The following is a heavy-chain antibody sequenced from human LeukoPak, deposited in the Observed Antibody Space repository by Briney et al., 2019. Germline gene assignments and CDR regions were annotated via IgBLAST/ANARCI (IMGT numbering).Heavy chain of an antibody. Sequence: PSETLSLTCTVSGYSISSGYFWGWIRQPPGKGLEWIGSIYHSGSTYYNPSLKSRVTISVDTSKNQFSLKLSSVTAADTAVYYCASTDSSGYYEIYWGQGTLVTVSS. J-gene: IGHJ4*02. D-gene: IGHD3-22*01. CDR2: IYHSGST. CDR3: ASTDSSGYYEIY. V-gene: IGHV4-38-2*02. CDR1: GYSISSGYF.